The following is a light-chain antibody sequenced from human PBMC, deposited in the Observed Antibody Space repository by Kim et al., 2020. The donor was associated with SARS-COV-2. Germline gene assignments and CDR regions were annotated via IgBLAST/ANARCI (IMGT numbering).Light chain of an antibody. Sequence: ASVGDRVTITCLASQYISNYLAWYQQKPGKAPKLLIFSASTLQTGVPSRFSGSESGTDFTLTISSLQPDDLATYYCQQLSTYPFTFGGGTKVDIK. V-gene: IGKV1-9*01. CDR3: QQLSTYPFT. J-gene: IGKJ4*01. CDR2: SAS. CDR1: QYISNY.